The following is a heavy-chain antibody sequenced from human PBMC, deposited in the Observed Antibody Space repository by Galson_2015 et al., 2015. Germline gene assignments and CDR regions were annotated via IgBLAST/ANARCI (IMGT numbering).Heavy chain of an antibody. J-gene: IGHJ4*02. CDR2: IYYSGST. Sequence: ETLSLTCTVSGGSISSYYWSWIRQPPGKGLEWIGYIYYSGSTNYNPSLKSRVTISVDTSKNQFSLRLSSVTAADTAVYYCERADSGYVLPFDYWGQGTLVTVSS. V-gene: IGHV4-59*01. CDR1: GGSISSYY. CDR3: ERADSGYVLPFDY. D-gene: IGHD5-12*01.